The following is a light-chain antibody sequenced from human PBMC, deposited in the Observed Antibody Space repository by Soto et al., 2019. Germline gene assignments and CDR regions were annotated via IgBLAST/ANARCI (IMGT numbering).Light chain of an antibody. CDR3: QHSNNFHFT. J-gene: IGKJ5*01. CDR2: TAS. V-gene: IGKV1-39*01. CDR1: QSISSY. Sequence: DIQMTQSPSSLSASVGDRVTITCRASQSISSYLNWYHQKPGKAPKLLIYTASRLQSGVPPRFSGSGSGTDFTLTIDSLQPEDFATYYCQHSNNFHFTFGQGTRLEIK.